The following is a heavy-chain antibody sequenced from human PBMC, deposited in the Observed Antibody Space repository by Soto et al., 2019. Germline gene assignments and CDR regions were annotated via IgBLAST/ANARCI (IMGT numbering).Heavy chain of an antibody. D-gene: IGHD5-12*01. CDR2: ISYDGSNK. CDR1: GFTFSSYG. V-gene: IGHV3-30*18. Sequence: HPGGSLRLSCAASGFTFSSYGMHWVRQAPGKGLEWVAVISYDGSNKYYADSVKGRFTISRDNSKNTLYLQMNSLRAEDTAVYYCAKSGSGGGYDLGSSGYWGQGTLVTVSS. J-gene: IGHJ4*02. CDR3: AKSGSGGGYDLGSSGY.